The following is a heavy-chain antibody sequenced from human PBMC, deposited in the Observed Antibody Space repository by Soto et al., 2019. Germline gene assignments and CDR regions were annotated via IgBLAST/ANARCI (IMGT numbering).Heavy chain of an antibody. V-gene: IGHV4-59*01. J-gene: IGHJ4*02. CDR2: VYYTGST. CDR3: ARSVAVPGAHIDY. CDR1: GPSISCSY. D-gene: IGHD6-19*01. Sequence: SETLALSCSASGPSISCSYFSSIRPSPGKGLEWLGYVYYTGSTNYSPSLRSRVSISVDTSKNEFSLRLSSVTAADTAVYFCARSVAVPGAHIDYWGQGTQVTVSS.